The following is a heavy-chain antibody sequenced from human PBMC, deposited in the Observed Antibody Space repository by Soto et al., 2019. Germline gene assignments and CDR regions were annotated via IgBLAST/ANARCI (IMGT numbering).Heavy chain of an antibody. J-gene: IGHJ3*02. CDR2: ISSSGTI. CDR1: GFTFSSYE. CDR3: TKEKSVMYSGYDAFDI. V-gene: IGHV3-48*03. Sequence: HPGGSLRLSCAASGFTFSSYEMDWVRQAPGKGLEWVAYISSSGTILYGESVKGRFTISRDNADNSLYLQMNGLTAEDTAVYYCTKEKSVMYSGYDAFDIWGRGTMVTVSS. D-gene: IGHD5-12*01.